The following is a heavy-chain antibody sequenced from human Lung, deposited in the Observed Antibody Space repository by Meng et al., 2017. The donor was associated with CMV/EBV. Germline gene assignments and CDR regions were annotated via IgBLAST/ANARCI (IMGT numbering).Heavy chain of an antibody. J-gene: IGHJ5*02. D-gene: IGHD3-3*01. V-gene: IGHV3-21*04. CDR2: ISSSSSYI. CDR1: GFTFSSYS. CDR3: ARLLLTYYDFWRGGETGNWFDP. Sequence: GEXXKISCAASGFTFSSYSMNWVRQAPGKGLEWVSSISSSSSYIYYADSVKGRFTISRDNAKNSLYLQMNSLRAEDTAVYYCARLLLTYYDFWRGGETGNWFDPWXPGTXVTVSS.